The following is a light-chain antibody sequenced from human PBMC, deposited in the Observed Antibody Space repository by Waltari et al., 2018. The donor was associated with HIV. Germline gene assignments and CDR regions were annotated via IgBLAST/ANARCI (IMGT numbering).Light chain of an antibody. J-gene: IGKJ1*01. CDR3: QQSFSTPWT. CDR2: GAS. Sequence: QSPSSLSASVGDRVTITCRASQTISSYLNWYQQKLGKAPKLLIYGASSLQSGVPSRFSGSGSGTAFTLTISSLQPEDFATYYCQQSFSTPWTFGQGTKVEIK. CDR1: QTISSY. V-gene: IGKV1-39*01.